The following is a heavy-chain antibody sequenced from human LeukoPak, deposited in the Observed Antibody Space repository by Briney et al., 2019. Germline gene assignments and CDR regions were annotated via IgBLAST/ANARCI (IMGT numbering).Heavy chain of an antibody. J-gene: IGHJ4*02. CDR1: GGSISSGDYY. Sequence: NPSETLSLTCTVSGGSISSGDYYWSWIRQPPGKGLEWIGYIYYSGSTYYNPSLKSRVTISVDTSKNQFSLKLSSVTAADTAVYYCAAQCGGDCSYFFDYWAQGPRVTVSS. CDR3: AAQCGGDCSYFFDY. V-gene: IGHV4-30-4*02. CDR2: IYYSGST. D-gene: IGHD2-21*01.